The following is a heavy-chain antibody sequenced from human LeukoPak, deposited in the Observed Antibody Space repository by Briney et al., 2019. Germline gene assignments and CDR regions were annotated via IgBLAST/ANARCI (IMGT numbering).Heavy chain of an antibody. CDR2: ISSSSSYI. J-gene: IGHJ4*02. CDR3: AKVYTALARDFDY. Sequence: GGSLRLSCAASGFTFSSYTMNWVRQAPGKGLEWVSSISSSSSYIYYADSVKGRFTISRDNLKNTVYLQMKSLRAEDTAVYYCAKVYTALARDFDYWGQGTLVTVSS. V-gene: IGHV3-21*01. CDR1: GFTFSSYT. D-gene: IGHD5-18*01.